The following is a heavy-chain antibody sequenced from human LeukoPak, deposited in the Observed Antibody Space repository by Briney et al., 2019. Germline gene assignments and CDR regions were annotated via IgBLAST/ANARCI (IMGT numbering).Heavy chain of an antibody. CDR3: AREGYSSGWYLPYYYFYMDV. Sequence: GASVKVSCKASGYTFTSYYMHWVRQAPGQGLEWMGIINPSGGSTSYAQKFQGRVTMTRDMSTSTVYMELSSLRSEDTALYYCAREGYSSGWYLPYYYFYMDVWGKGTTVTVSS. CDR2: INPSGGST. J-gene: IGHJ6*03. V-gene: IGHV1-46*01. CDR1: GYTFTSYY. D-gene: IGHD6-19*01.